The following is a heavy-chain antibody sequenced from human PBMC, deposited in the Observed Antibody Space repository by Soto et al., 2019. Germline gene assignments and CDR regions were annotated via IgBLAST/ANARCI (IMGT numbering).Heavy chain of an antibody. D-gene: IGHD3-22*01. V-gene: IGHV3-23*01. J-gene: IGHJ4*02. Sequence: GGSLRLSCAASGFTFSSYAMSWVRQAPGKGLEWASAISGSGSRTYYADSVKGRFTISRDNSRNTLYLQMNSLRAEDTAVYYCAKDHYDSSGYYNDYWGQGTLVTVSS. CDR1: GFTFSSYA. CDR2: ISGSGSRT. CDR3: AKDHYDSSGYYNDY.